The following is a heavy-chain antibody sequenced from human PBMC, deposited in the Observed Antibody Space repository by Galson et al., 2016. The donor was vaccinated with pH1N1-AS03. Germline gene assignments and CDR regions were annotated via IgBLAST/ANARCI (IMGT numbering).Heavy chain of an antibody. CDR3: VTDGTFGSTIEH. D-gene: IGHD2-15*01. V-gene: IGHV3-21*01. CDR1: GFTFSKTG. CDR2: IDEGGSHP. J-gene: IGHJ4*02. Sequence: SLRLSCAASGFTFSKTGMNWVRQAPGKGPAWVSSIDEGGSHPYSADSLQGRFTISRDNTKNSLFLHMNSLRAEDTAVYYCVTDGTFGSTIEHWGQGTLVTVSS.